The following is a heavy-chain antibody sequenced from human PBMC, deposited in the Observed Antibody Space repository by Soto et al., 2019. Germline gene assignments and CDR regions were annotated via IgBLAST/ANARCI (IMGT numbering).Heavy chain of an antibody. Sequence: ASVKVSCKASGYIFTGYCIQWVRQAPGQGLEWMGWINTKTGGTKYAQKFQGRVTMTRDTSINTAYMVVSRLRSDDTAVYYCATDKVAFDMWGQGTMVTVSS. CDR3: ATDKVAFDM. D-gene: IGHD3-9*01. J-gene: IGHJ3*02. V-gene: IGHV1-2*02. CDR1: GYIFTGYC. CDR2: INTKTGGT.